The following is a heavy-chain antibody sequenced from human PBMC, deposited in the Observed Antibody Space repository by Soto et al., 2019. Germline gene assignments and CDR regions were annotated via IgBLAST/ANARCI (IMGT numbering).Heavy chain of an antibody. V-gene: IGHV1-18*01. J-gene: IGHJ4*02. CDR2: ISAHNGNT. D-gene: IGHD1-1*01. Sequence: QVHLVQSGAEVKKPGASVKVSCKGSGYAFTTYGITWVRQAPGQGLEWMGWISAHNGNTNYAQKLQGRVTVTRDTSTSTAYMELRSWRSDDTAVYYCARGRYGDYWGQGAVVTVSS. CDR1: GYAFTTYG. CDR3: ARGRYGDY.